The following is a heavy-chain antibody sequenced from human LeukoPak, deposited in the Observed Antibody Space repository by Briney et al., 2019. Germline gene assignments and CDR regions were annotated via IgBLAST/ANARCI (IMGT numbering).Heavy chain of an antibody. Sequence: PSETLSLTCTVSGGSITRGGYYRSWIRQHPGKGLEWIGYIYYTGITYYNPSLQSRVNISVDTSYNQFSLKLTSVTAADTAVYYCARDRAESGSTFDYWGQGILVTVSS. V-gene: IGHV4-31*03. CDR3: ARDRAESGSTFDY. J-gene: IGHJ4*02. D-gene: IGHD3-22*01. CDR1: GGSITRGGYY. CDR2: IYYTGIT.